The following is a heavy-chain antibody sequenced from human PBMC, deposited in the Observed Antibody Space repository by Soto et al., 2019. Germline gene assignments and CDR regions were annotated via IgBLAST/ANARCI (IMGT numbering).Heavy chain of an antibody. CDR2: TYYRSKWYN. CDR1: GDSVSSNSAA. D-gene: IGHD3-22*01. J-gene: IGHJ3*02. Sequence: SQTLSLTCAISGDSVSSNSAAWNWIRQSPSRGLEWLGRTYYRSKWYNDYAVSVKSRITINPDTSKNQFSLQLNSVTPEDTAVYYCARDISDYDSSGYYSHAFDIWGQGTMVTVSS. V-gene: IGHV6-1*01. CDR3: ARDISDYDSSGYYSHAFDI.